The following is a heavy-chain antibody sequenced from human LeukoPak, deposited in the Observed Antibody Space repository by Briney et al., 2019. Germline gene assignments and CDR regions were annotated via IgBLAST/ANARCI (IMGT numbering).Heavy chain of an antibody. CDR1: GFTFSSYE. J-gene: IGHJ4*02. V-gene: IGHV3-73*01. CDR3: TGFDY. CDR2: IRSKSNSYAT. Sequence: QPGGSLRLSCAGSGFTFSSYEMNWVRQAYGKGLEWVGRIRSKSNSYATAYAASVKGRFTISRDDSKNTAYLQMNSLKAEDTAVYYCTGFDYWGQGTLVTVSS.